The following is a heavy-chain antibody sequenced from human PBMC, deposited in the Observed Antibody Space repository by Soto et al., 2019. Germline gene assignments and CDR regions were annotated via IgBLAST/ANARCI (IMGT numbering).Heavy chain of an antibody. CDR2: INAGNGNT. D-gene: IGHD2-8*01. J-gene: IGHJ6*02. CDR1: GYTFTSYA. Sequence: ASVKVSCKASGYTFTSYAMHWVRQAPGQRLEWMGWINAGNGNTKYSQKFQGRLTIIIDKSSTTAYMELSSLRSEDTAVYYCARINGWGGGVGWYYYYGMDVWGQGTTVTVS. V-gene: IGHV1-3*01. CDR3: ARINGWGGGVGWYYYYGMDV.